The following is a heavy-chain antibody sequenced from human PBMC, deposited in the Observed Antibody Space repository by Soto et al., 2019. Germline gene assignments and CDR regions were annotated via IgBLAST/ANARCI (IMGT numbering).Heavy chain of an antibody. CDR2: ISGSSGST. CDR3: AKRAIETMIVVYYFDY. CDR1: GFTFSSYA. J-gene: IGHJ4*02. D-gene: IGHD3-22*01. V-gene: IGHV3-23*01. Sequence: GGSLRLSXAASGFTFSSYAMTWVRQAPGKGLEWVSVISGSSGSTYYADSVKGRFIISRDNSKNTLYLQMNSLRAEDTAIYYCAKRAIETMIVVYYFDYWGQGTPVTVSP.